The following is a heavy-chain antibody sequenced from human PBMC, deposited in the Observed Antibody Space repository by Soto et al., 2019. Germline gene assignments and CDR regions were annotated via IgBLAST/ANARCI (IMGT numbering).Heavy chain of an antibody. J-gene: IGHJ6*03. CDR1: GFTFSSYA. V-gene: IGHV3-23*01. Sequence: GSLRLPCAASGFTFSSYAMSWVRQAPGKGLELVSAISCSGGSTYYADSVKGRFTISRDNSKNTLYLQMNSLRAEDTAVYYCAKARGGYCSSTSCDTPHYYYYYMDVWGKGTTVTVSS. D-gene: IGHD2-2*02. CDR3: AKARGGYCSSTSCDTPHYYYYYMDV. CDR2: ISCSGGST.